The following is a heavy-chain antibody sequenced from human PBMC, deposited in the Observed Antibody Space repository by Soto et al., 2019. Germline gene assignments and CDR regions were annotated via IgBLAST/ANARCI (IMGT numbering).Heavy chain of an antibody. J-gene: IGHJ4*02. CDR2: IYYSGTT. D-gene: IGHD2-15*01. CDR1: GGSFSDYY. CDR3: ASRGTTTYCSGGSCYARGFDY. V-gene: IGHV4-30-4*01. Sequence: SETLSLTCAVYGGSFSDYYWSWIRQPPGKDLEWIGYIYYSGTTDYNPSLKSRVTISVDTSKNRFSLKLSSVTAADTAVYYCASRGTTTYCSGGSCYARGFDYWGQGTLVTVSS.